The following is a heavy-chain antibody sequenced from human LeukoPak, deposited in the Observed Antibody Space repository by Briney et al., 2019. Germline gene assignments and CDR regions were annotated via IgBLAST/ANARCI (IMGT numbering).Heavy chain of an antibody. J-gene: IGHJ5*02. CDR3: TRKGSHWDNWFDP. Sequence: GRSLRLSCTASGFTFGDYAMSWFRQAPGKGLEWVGFIRSKAYGGTTEYAASVKGRFTISRDDFKSIAYLQMNSLKTEDTAVYYCTRKGSHWDNWFDPWGQGTLVTVSS. CDR2: IRSKAYGGTT. V-gene: IGHV3-49*03. CDR1: GFTFGDYA. D-gene: IGHD1-14*01.